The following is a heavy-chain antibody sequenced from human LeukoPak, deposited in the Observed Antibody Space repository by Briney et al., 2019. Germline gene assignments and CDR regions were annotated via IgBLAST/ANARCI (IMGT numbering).Heavy chain of an antibody. J-gene: IGHJ4*02. V-gene: IGHV4-38-2*02. CDR3: VGYTDYVSF. Sequence: SETLSLTCTVSGFSISSGYYWGWIRQPPGKGLDWIGSIYHSGTTYYSPSLKSRVTISVDTSKNMFSLNLSSVTAADTAVYFCVGYTDYVSFWGQGALVTVSS. D-gene: IGHD4-17*01. CDR1: GFSISSGYY. CDR2: IYHSGTT.